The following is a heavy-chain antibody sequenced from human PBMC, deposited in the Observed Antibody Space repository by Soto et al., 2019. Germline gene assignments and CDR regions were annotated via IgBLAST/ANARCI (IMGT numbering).Heavy chain of an antibody. CDR2: IYHSGSA. Sequence: QVQLQESGPGLVKPSGTLSLTCAVPGGSVSSSNWWSWVRQSPGKWLEWMGKIYHSGSAHYNPSLKSRATISLDKSKNQFSLRLTSVTAADTAVYYCARVPGVVVSADDAFDIWGPGTRVIVSS. CDR3: ARVPGVVVSADDAFDI. J-gene: IGHJ3*02. D-gene: IGHD2-21*02. V-gene: IGHV4-4*02. CDR1: GGSVSSSNW.